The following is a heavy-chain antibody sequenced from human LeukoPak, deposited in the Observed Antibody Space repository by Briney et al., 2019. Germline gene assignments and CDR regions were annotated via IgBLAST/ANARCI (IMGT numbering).Heavy chain of an antibody. CDR3: ARVWGGYYDSSAYFLIAP. CDR2: ISAYNGNT. CDR1: GYTFTSYG. D-gene: IGHD3-22*01. V-gene: IGHV1-18*01. J-gene: IGHJ5*02. Sequence: GASVKVSCKASGYTFTSYGISWVRQAPGRGVEGMGWISAYNGNTNYAQKLQGRVTMTTDTSTSTAYMEMRRLRSDDTAVYYCARVWGGYYDSSAYFLIAPWGQGTLVTVSS.